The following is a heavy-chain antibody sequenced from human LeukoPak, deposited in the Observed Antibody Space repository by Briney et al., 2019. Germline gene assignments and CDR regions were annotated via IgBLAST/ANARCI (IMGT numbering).Heavy chain of an antibody. J-gene: IGHJ4*02. CDR1: GFTFSSYS. D-gene: IGHD5-24*01. V-gene: IGHV3-21*01. CDR3: ARGGRDGYNDFDY. CDR2: ISSSSRYI. Sequence: GGSLRLSCAASGFTFSSYSMNWVRQAPGKGLEWVSSISSSSRYIYYADSVKGRFTISRDNAKNSLYLQMNSLRAEDTAVYYCARGGRDGYNDFDYWGQGTLVTVSS.